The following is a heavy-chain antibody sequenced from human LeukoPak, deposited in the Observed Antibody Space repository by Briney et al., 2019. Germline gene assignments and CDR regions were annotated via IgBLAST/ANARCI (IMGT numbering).Heavy chain of an antibody. Sequence: SETLSLTCTVSGGSISSYYWSWIRQPPGKGLEWIGYIYYSGSTNYNPSLKGRVTISVDTSKNQFSLELSSVTAADTAVYYCAREDSSGYYVDYWGQGTLVTVSS. V-gene: IGHV4-59*01. CDR3: AREDSSGYYVDY. CDR1: GGSISSYY. J-gene: IGHJ4*02. CDR2: IYYSGST. D-gene: IGHD3-22*01.